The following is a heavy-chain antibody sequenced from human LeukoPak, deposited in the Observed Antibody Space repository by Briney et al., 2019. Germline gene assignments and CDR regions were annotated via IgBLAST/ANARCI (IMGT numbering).Heavy chain of an antibody. V-gene: IGHV3-13*01. CDR2: IGSGGDT. Sequence: GGSLRLSCAASGFTFRSYDMHWVRHTTGKGLEWVSAIGSGGDTYYPDSVKGRFTISRENAENSLYLQMNSLRAGDTAVYCCARGGIRVSGIDEIDYWGQGTLVTVSS. J-gene: IGHJ4*02. D-gene: IGHD5/OR15-5a*01. CDR3: ARGGIRVSGIDEIDY. CDR1: GFTFRSYD.